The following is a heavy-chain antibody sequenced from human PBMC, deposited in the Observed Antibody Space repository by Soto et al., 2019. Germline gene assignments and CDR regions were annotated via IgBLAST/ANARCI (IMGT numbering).Heavy chain of an antibody. CDR3: AGIAVAGRYWSGELDY. D-gene: IGHD6-19*01. CDR1: GGSISSSTYY. V-gene: IGHV4-39*01. Sequence: QLQLQESGPGLVKPSETLSLTCSVSGGSISSSTYYWGWIRQPPGKGLEWIGNIYYSGSTYYNPSLKSRVTRSVDTSENQFSLKLTSVTAADTAVYYCAGIAVAGRYWSGELDYWGQGTVVTVSS. CDR2: IYYSGST. J-gene: IGHJ4*02.